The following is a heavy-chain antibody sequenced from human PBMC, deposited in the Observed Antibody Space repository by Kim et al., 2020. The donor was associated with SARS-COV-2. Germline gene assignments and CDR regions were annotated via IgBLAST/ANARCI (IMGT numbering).Heavy chain of an antibody. CDR1: GGSISSGGYY. Sequence: SETLSLTCTVSGGSISSGGYYWSWIRQHPGKGLEWIGYIYYSGSTYYNPSLKSRVTISVDTSKNQFSLKLSSVTAADTAVYYCARGSDQLLLGPYFDYWGQGTLVTVSS. CDR3: ARGSDQLLLGPYFDY. D-gene: IGHD2-2*01. CDR2: IYYSGST. V-gene: IGHV4-31*03. J-gene: IGHJ4*02.